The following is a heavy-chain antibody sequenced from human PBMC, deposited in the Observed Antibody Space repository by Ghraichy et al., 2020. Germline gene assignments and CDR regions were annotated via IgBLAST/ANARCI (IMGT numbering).Heavy chain of an antibody. D-gene: IGHD6-6*01. CDR1: GFTVSSNY. CDR2: IYSGGST. J-gene: IGHJ6*02. V-gene: IGHV3-53*01. Sequence: GSLRLSCAASGFTVSSNYMSWVRQAPGKGLEWVSVIYSGGSTYYADSVKGRFTISRDNSKNTLYLQMNSLRAEDTAVYYCARDGAARQYYYGMDVWGQGTTVTVSS. CDR3: ARDGAARQYYYGMDV.